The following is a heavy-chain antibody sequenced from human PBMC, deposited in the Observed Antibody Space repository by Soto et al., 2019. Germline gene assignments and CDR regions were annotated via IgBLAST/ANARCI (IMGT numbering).Heavy chain of an antibody. CDR3: AREVLVRGIKYHAMDV. CDR2: IWSDGSNK. CDR1: GFTFSSYG. D-gene: IGHD3-10*01. J-gene: IGHJ6*02. Sequence: QVQLVESGGGVVQPERSLSLSCAASGFTFSSYGIHWVRQAPGKGLEWVAVIWSDGSNKYYADSVKGRFTISRDNTKNTLYLQMNSLRAEDTAVYYCAREVLVRGIKYHAMDVWGQGTTVTVSS. V-gene: IGHV3-33*01.